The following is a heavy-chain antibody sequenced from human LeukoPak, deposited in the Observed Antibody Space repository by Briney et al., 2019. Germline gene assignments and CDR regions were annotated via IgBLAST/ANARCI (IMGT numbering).Heavy chain of an antibody. J-gene: IGHJ5*02. CDR2: INSSSSYI. D-gene: IGHD2-2*01. CDR3: ARGVKYCSSTSCYNWFDP. Sequence: AGGALRLSCAASGFTFSSYSMKWGRQAPGKGLEWVSSINSSSSYIYYADSVKGRFTISRDNAKNTLYLQMNSLRAEDTAVYYCARGVKYCSSTSCYNWFDPWGQGTLVTVSS. CDR1: GFTFSSYS. V-gene: IGHV3-21*01.